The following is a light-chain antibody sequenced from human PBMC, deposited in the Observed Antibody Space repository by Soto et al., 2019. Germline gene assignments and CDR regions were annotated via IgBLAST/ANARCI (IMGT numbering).Light chain of an antibody. CDR2: AAS. Sequence: DIQMTQSPSSLSASVGDRVTITCRASQSISSYLNWYQQKPGKAPKLLIYAASSLQSGVPSRFSGSGSGTDFTLTISSLQPEDFATYSCHQSYSTPWTFGQGTQVEIK. V-gene: IGKV1-39*01. J-gene: IGKJ1*01. CDR1: QSISSY. CDR3: HQSYSTPWT.